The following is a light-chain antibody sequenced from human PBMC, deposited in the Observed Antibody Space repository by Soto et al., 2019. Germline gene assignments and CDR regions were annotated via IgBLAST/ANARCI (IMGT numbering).Light chain of an antibody. CDR1: QGIRND. CDR3: LQDYNYPRT. CDR2: AAS. J-gene: IGKJ1*01. V-gene: IGKV1-6*01. Sequence: AIQMTQSPSSLSASVGDRVTITCRASQGIRNDVGWYQEKPGKAPKLLIYAASSIQSGVSSGFSGSGSGTELTLTISSLQPEDFATYYCLQDYNYPRTFGQGTKVEIK.